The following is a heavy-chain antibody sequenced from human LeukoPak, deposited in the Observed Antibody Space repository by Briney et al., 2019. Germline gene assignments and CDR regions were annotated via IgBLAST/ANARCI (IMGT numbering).Heavy chain of an antibody. J-gene: IGHJ4*02. Sequence: GESLKISCKGSGYSFTSYWIGWVRQMPGKGLGWMGIIYPGDSDTRYSPSFQGQVTISADKSISTAYLQWSSLKASDTAMYYCARHYSLYSSSWYYFDYWGQGTLVTVSS. CDR3: ARHYSLYSSSWYYFDY. V-gene: IGHV5-51*01. D-gene: IGHD6-13*01. CDR1: GYSFTSYW. CDR2: IYPGDSDT.